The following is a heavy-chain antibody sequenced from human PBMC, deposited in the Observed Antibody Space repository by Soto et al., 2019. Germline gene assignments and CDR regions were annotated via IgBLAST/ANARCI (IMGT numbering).Heavy chain of an antibody. J-gene: IGHJ3*02. V-gene: IGHV3-7*01. CDR1: GFTFSSYW. CDR2: IKQDGSEK. D-gene: IGHD3-3*01. CDR3: ARVAYYDFWSGYYRRSDAFDI. Sequence: GGSLRLSCAASGFTFSSYWMSWVRQAPGKGLEWVANIKQDGSEKYYVDSVKGRFTISRDNAKNSLYLQMNSLRAEDTAVYYCARVAYYDFWSGYYRRSDAFDIWGQGTMVTVSS.